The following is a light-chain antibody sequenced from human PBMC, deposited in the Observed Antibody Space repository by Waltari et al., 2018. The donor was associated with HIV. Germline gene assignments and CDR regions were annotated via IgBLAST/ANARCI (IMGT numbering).Light chain of an antibody. CDR3: AAWDDSLSGLV. V-gene: IGLV1-47*01. CDR2: RNN. J-gene: IGLJ3*02. Sequence: QSVLTQPPSASGTPGQRVTISCSGSSSNIGSNYVYWYQQLPGTAPKLLIYRNNQRPSGVPDRLSGPKSGTSATLAISGLRSEDEADYYCAAWDDSLSGLVFGGGTKLTVL. CDR1: SSNIGSNY.